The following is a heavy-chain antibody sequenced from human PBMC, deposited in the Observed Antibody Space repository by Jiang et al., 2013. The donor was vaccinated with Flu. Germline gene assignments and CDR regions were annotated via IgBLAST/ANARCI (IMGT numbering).Heavy chain of an antibody. CDR2: INPSDGGT. Sequence: GAEVKKPGASVKLSCKTSGYTFTTYQVHWVRQAPGQGLEWMGVINPSDGGTNYAQKFQGRVTVSMDTSTSRVYMELRNLNFEDTAVFYCAKAXYRGPHDSWGQGTLVTVSS. CDR3: AKAXYRGPHDS. CDR1: GYTFTTYQ. V-gene: IGHV1-46*01. J-gene: IGHJ4*02. D-gene: IGHD2-21*01.